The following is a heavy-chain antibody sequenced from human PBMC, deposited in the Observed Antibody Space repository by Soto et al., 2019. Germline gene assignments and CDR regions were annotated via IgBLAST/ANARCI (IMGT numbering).Heavy chain of an antibody. CDR3: ARHGGGIAVAGTRGGFAI. V-gene: IGHV5-51*01. CDR1: GYSFTSYW. D-gene: IGHD6-19*01. Sequence: EVQLVQSGAEVKKPGESLKISCKGSGYSFTSYWIGWVRQMPGKGLEWMGIIYPGDSDTRYSPSFQGQVTISADKSSSTAYLQWSSLKASGTAMYYGARHGGGIAVAGTRGGFAIWGQGTMVTVSS. CDR2: IYPGDSDT. J-gene: IGHJ3*02.